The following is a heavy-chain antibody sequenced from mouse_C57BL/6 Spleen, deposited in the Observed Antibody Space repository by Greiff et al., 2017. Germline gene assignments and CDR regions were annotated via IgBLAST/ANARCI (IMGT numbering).Heavy chain of an antibody. CDR2: IDPETGGT. V-gene: IGHV1-15*01. D-gene: IGHD1-1*01. CDR3: TRQTTVVAEYYFDY. J-gene: IGHJ2*01. Sequence: QVQLQQSGAELVRPGASVTLSCKASGYTFTDYEMHWVKQTPVHGLEWIGAIDPETGGTAYNQKFKGKAILTADTSSSTAYMELRSLTSEDSSVDYCTRQTTVVAEYYFDYWGHGTTLTVSS. CDR1: GYTFTDYE.